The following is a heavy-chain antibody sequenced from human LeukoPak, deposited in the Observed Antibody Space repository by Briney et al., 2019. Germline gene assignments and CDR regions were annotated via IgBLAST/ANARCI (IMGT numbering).Heavy chain of an antibody. J-gene: IGHJ5*02. Sequence: GGSLRLSCAASGFSFRSCWMHWVRQAPGKELVWVSRINGDGSTTNYADSVWGGFTISRDNAKNSLYLQMNSLRAEDTAVYYCASSIVVVTARYNWFDPWGQGTLLSVSS. V-gene: IGHV3-74*01. CDR3: ASSIVVVTARYNWFDP. CDR1: GFSFRSCW. CDR2: INGDGSTT. D-gene: IGHD2-21*02.